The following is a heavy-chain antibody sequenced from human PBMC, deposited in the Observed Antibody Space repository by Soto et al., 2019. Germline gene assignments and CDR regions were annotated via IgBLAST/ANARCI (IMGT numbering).Heavy chain of an antibody. CDR2: IKEDGSEI. CDR1: GFTFRSTG. J-gene: IGHJ4*02. V-gene: IGHV3-7*01. CDR3: ARDIGFDYVN. Sequence: GGSLRLSCAASGFTFRSTGIHWVRQAPGAGLEWVASIKEDGSEIYYLHSVRGRFSISRDSAGNALHLTMNYLSAEDTGVYFCARDIGFDYVNWGQGTLVTVSS. D-gene: IGHD3-16*01.